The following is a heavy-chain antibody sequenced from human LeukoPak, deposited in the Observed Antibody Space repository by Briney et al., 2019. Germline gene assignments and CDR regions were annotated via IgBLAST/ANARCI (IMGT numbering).Heavy chain of an antibody. CDR2: ISAYNGNT. D-gene: IGHD6-6*01. V-gene: IGHV1-18*01. CDR3: ATEPSSIAARPSGGY. CDR1: GYTFTSYG. J-gene: IGHJ4*02. Sequence: ASVKVSCKASGYTFTSYGISWVRQAPGQGLEWMGWISAYNGNTNYAQELQGRVTMTTDTSTSTAYMELRSLRSDDTAVYYCATEPSSIAARPSGGYWGQGTLVTVSS.